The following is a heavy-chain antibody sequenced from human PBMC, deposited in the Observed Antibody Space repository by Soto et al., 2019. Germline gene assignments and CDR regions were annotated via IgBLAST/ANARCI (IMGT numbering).Heavy chain of an antibody. CDR1: GGSISSGGYY. V-gene: IGHV4-31*03. D-gene: IGHD1-7*01. CDR3: ARGRPRLGITGTKVRAFDI. Sequence: QVQLQESGPGLVKPSQTLSLTCTVSGGSISSGGYYWSWIRQHPGKGLEWIGYIYYSGSTYYNPSLKSRVTISVDTSKNQFSLKLSSVTAADTAVYYCARGRPRLGITGTKVRAFDIWGQGTMVTVSS. J-gene: IGHJ3*02. CDR2: IYYSGST.